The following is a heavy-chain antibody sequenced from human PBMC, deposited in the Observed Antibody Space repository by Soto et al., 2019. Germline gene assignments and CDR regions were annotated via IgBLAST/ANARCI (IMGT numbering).Heavy chain of an antibody. CDR2: INGDGRST. J-gene: IGHJ3*02. V-gene: IGHV3-74*01. CDR3: ARAQYLADDAFDI. CDR1: GFISRSYW. D-gene: IGHD2-2*01. Sequence: GGSLRLSCAASGFISRSYWMHWVRQVPGKGLVWVSRINGDGRSTSYADSVKGRFTIARDNAKNTLYLQMNSLRADDTAVYYCARAQYLADDAFDIWGQGAMVTVSS.